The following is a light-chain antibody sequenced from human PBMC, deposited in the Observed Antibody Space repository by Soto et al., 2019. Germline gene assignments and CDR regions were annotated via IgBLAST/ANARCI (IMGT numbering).Light chain of an antibody. Sequence: EIVLTQSPGTLSLSPGERATLSCRASQSVSGTYLAWYQQKPGQAPRLLIYDASSRATGIPDRFSGSGSGTDFTLTISRLEPEDFAVYYCQQYGSSPQTFGQGTKVEI. V-gene: IGKV3-20*01. CDR1: QSVSGTY. CDR3: QQYGSSPQT. CDR2: DAS. J-gene: IGKJ1*01.